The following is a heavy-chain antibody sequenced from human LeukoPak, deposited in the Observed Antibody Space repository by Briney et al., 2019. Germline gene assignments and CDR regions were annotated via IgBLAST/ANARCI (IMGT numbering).Heavy chain of an antibody. Sequence: GESLKISCKGSGYSFTSYWIGWVRQMPGKGLEWMGIIYPGDSDTRYGPSFQGQVTISADKSISTAYLQWSSLKASDTAMYYCARTRPTMVRGIIKASNFDYWGQGTLVTVSS. J-gene: IGHJ4*02. CDR2: IYPGDSDT. CDR1: GYSFTSYW. CDR3: ARTRPTMVRGIIKASNFDY. D-gene: IGHD3-10*01. V-gene: IGHV5-51*01.